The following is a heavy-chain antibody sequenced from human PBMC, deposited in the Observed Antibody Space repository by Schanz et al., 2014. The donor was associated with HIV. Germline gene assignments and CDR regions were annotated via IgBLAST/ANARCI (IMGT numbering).Heavy chain of an antibody. J-gene: IGHJ3*02. V-gene: IGHV3-23*01. Sequence: DVQLLDSGGGLVQPGGSLRLSCAASGFTFSNFAMSWVRQAPGKGLEWVSTISAGVGTASYADSVKGRFTISRDNSKKMLFLQMNRLRAEDTAVYYCAIRTPMISFGAFDIWGRGTMVTVSS. CDR3: AIRTPMISFGAFDI. CDR1: GFTFSNFA. CDR2: ISAGVGTA. D-gene: IGHD3-16*01.